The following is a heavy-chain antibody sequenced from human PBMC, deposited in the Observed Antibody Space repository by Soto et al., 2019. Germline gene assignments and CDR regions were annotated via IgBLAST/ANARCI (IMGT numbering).Heavy chain of an antibody. J-gene: IGHJ4*02. CDR3: ARMSGTYSGPDY. V-gene: IGHV4-31*03. D-gene: IGHD1-26*01. CDR1: NASITSSGYY. CDR2: ISHSGST. Sequence: QVQLQESGPRLVEASQTLSLTCTVSNASITSSGYYWSWVRQPPGKRLEWIGYISHSGSTFYSPSLQSRLTMSVDTSKNPFSLTLRSVTAADTAVYHCARMSGTYSGPDYWGQGTLVTVSS.